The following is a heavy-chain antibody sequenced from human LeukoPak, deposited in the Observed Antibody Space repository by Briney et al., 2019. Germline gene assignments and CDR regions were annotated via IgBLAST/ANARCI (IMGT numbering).Heavy chain of an antibody. CDR2: IIPILGIA. CDR1: GGTFSSYA. J-gene: IGHJ4*02. V-gene: IGHV1-69*04. D-gene: IGHD6-19*01. CDR3: AREPWSGWLNSYYSDY. Sequence: ASVKVSCKASGGTFSSYAISWVRQAPGQGLEWMGRIIPILGIANYAQKFQGRVTITADKSTSTAYMELSSLRSEDTAVYYCAREPWSGWLNSYYSDYWGQGTLVTVSS.